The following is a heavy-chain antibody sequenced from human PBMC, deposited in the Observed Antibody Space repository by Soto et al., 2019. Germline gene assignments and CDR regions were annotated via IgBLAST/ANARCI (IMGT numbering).Heavy chain of an antibody. CDR2: INSDGSST. V-gene: IGHV3-74*01. D-gene: IGHD3-10*01. J-gene: IGHJ4*02. Sequence: GGSLRLSCAASGFTFSNAWMNWVRQAPGKGLEWVGRINSDGSSTSYADSVKGRFTISRDNAKNTLYLQMNSLRAEDTAVYYCARDGPWYYSYFDYWGQGTLVTVSS. CDR3: ARDGPWYYSYFDY. CDR1: GFTFSNAW.